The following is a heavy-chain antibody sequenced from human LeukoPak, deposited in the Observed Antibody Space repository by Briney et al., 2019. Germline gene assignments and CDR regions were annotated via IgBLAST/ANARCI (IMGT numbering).Heavy chain of an antibody. CDR1: GGTFSNYA. Sequence: SVKVSCKASGGTFSNYAVTWVRQAPGQGLEWVGRIIPVLDRADYAQKLQGRVTITADKPTSTAYMELSGLRSDDTAVYYCARSRGTYTIGWLDPWGQGTLVTVSS. V-gene: IGHV1-69*04. J-gene: IGHJ5*02. CDR2: IIPVLDRA. CDR3: ARSRGTYTIGWLDP. D-gene: IGHD1-26*01.